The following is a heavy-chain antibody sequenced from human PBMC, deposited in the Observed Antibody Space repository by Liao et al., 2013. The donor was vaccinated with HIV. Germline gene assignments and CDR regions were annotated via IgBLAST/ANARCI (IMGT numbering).Heavy chain of an antibody. CDR2: INHSGST. Sequence: QVQLQQWGAGLLKPSETLSLTCAVYGGSFSGYFWNWIRQPPGKGLEWIGEINHSGSTNYNPSLKSRVTISVDTSKNQFSLKLSSVTAADTAVYYCARGTIFGPDYWGQGTLVTVSS. CDR1: GGSFSGYF. J-gene: IGHJ4*02. V-gene: IGHV4-34*01. CDR3: ARGTIFGPDY. D-gene: IGHD3-3*01.